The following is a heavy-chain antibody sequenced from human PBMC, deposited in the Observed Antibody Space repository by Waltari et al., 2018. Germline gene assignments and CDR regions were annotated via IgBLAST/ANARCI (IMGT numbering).Heavy chain of an antibody. J-gene: IGHJ6*03. CDR1: GGTFSSYA. CDR2: IIPNFGTA. CDR3: ASRNHSGGSGSYYYYYMDV. Sequence: QVQLVQSGAEVKKPGSSVKVSCKASGGTFSSYAISWVRQAPGQGLEWMGGIIPNFGTANYAQKFQGRGTITADKSTSTAYMELSSLRSEDTAVYYCASRNHSGGSGSYYYYYMDVWGKGTTVTVSS. D-gene: IGHD1-26*01. V-gene: IGHV1-69*14.